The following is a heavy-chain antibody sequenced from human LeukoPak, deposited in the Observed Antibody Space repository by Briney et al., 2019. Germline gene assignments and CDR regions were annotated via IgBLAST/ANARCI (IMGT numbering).Heavy chain of an antibody. CDR2: INHSGST. Sequence: PSETLSLTCAVYGGSFSGYYWSWIRQPPGKGLEWIGEINHSGSTNYNPSLKSRVTISVDTSKNQFSPKLSSVTAADTAVYYCATSTTVTTGWFDPWGQGTLVTVSS. CDR1: GGSFSGYY. D-gene: IGHD4-17*01. J-gene: IGHJ5*02. CDR3: ATSTTVTTGWFDP. V-gene: IGHV4-34*01.